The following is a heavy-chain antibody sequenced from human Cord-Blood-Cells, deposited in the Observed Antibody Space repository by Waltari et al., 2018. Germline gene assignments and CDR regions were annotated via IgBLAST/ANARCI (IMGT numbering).Heavy chain of an antibody. J-gene: IGHJ3*01. V-gene: IGHV3-30*18. Sequence: QVQLVESGGGVVQPGRPLSLSCAASGLTFSSYGMHWVRQAPGKGLEWVAVISYDGSNKYYADSVKGRFTISRDNSKNTLYLQMNSLRAEDTAVYYCAKDSSFSDWGQGTMVTVSS. CDR1: GLTFSSYG. D-gene: IGHD1-26*01. CDR3: AKDSSFSD. CDR2: ISYDGSNK.